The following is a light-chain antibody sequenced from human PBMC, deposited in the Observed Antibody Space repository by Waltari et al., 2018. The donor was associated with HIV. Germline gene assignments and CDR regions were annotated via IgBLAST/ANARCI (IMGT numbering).Light chain of an antibody. J-gene: IGKJ3*01. CDR3: QQQSA. CDR2: DAS. CDR1: QSLSSY. Sequence: EIVLTQSPATLSLSPGERATLSCRASQSLSSYLAWYQQKPGQPPRLLIYDASNRATGIPARFSASGSRTDFTLTISSLEPEDFAIYYCQQQSAFGPGTKVDIK. V-gene: IGKV3-11*01.